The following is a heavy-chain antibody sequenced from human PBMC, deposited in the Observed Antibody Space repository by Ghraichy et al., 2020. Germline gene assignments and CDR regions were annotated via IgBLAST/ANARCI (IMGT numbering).Heavy chain of an antibody. J-gene: IGHJ3*01. V-gene: IGHV4-34*01. CDR2: INPTGIT. Sequence: SQTLSLTCAVYVGSFSGYYWSWIRQPPGRGLEWIGEINPTGITNNSPSLKSRLTMLVDTSKNQLSLKLKSVTAADTAMYYCARRRELWSVAEGDAFALWGRGTMVTVSS. D-gene: IGHD5-18*01. CDR1: VGSFSGYY. CDR3: ARRRELWSVAEGDAFAL.